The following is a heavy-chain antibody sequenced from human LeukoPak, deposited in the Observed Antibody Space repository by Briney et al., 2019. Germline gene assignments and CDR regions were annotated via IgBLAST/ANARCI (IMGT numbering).Heavy chain of an antibody. Sequence: ASVKVSCKASGYTLTSYGINWMRQAPGQGLEWMGWISTQSGNTNYAQKVQGRLTLTTDRSTNTAYMELRSLRSDDTAVYYCARGAYGDKWGQGTVVTVSS. CDR1: GYTLTSYG. V-gene: IGHV1-18*01. J-gene: IGHJ4*02. CDR2: ISTQSGNT. D-gene: IGHD4-17*01. CDR3: ARGAYGDK.